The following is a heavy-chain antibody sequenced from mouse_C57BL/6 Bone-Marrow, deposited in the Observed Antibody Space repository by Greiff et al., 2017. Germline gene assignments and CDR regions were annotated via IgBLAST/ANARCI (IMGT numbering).Heavy chain of an antibody. CDR2: IDPANGDT. V-gene: IGHV14-4*01. Sequence: VQLQQSGAELVRPGASVKLSCTASGFNIKDDYMHWVKQRPEQGLEWIGWIDPANGDTEYASKFQGKATITADTSSNTAYLQLSSLTSDDTAVYYCNRVSTTVVGRYFDVWGTGTTVTVSS. CDR3: NRVSTTVVGRYFDV. D-gene: IGHD1-1*01. CDR1: GFNIKDDY. J-gene: IGHJ1*03.